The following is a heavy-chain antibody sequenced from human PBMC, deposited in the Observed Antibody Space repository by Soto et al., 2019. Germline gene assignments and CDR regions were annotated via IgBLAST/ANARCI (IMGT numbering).Heavy chain of an antibody. D-gene: IGHD2-15*01. J-gene: IGHJ5*02. CDR2: IYYSGST. CDR1: GGSISSGGYY. Sequence: QVQLQESGPGLVKPSQTLSLTCTVSGGSISSGGYYWSWIRQHPGKGLEWIGYIYYSGSTYYNPSLKTRVTISLAPSKNQFSLKLSSVTAADTSVYYCAREGDYCSGGSCYRWFDPWGQGTLVTVSS. V-gene: IGHV4-31*03. CDR3: AREGDYCSGGSCYRWFDP.